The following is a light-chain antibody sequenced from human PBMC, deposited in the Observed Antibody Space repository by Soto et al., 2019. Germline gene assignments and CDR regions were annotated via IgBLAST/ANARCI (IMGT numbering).Light chain of an antibody. V-gene: IGKV3-20*01. Sequence: EIVLTQSPGTLSLSPGERATLSCRASQSVNNNYLAWYQQKPGQAPRLLIYHASSRATGIPDRFSGSGSGTDFTLIISGLEPEDFAVYYCQQYVTSLLTFGGGTKVDIK. CDR2: HAS. CDR1: QSVNNNY. CDR3: QQYVTSLLT. J-gene: IGKJ4*01.